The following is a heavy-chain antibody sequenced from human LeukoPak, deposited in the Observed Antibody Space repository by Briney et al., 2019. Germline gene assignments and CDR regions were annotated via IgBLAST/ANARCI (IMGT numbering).Heavy chain of an antibody. CDR2: ASGYYGGDS. CDR3: ARQGEIQQGSGSYYFDW. V-gene: IGHV4-39*01. Sequence: PSKTLSLTCTVSGASITSRDFYWGWFRQPPGKGVEWIGSASGYYGGDSFYNTSLESRVTISIHTSKNQFSLNLSSVTAADTAVYYCARQGEIQQGSGSYYFDWWGQGTLVIVNS. CDR1: GASITSRDFY. D-gene: IGHD3-10*01. J-gene: IGHJ4*02.